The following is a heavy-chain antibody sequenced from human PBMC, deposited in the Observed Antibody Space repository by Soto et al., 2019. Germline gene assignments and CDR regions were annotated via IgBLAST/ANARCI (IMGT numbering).Heavy chain of an antibody. CDR3: ARDQKHLYYFDN. J-gene: IGHJ4*02. V-gene: IGHV4-59*12. Sequence: SETLSLTCTVSGGSISSYYWSWVRQPPGKGLEWIGYIYYTGSTNYNPSLKSRVTISLDTSKNQFSLKLSSVTAADTAVYYCARDQKHLYYFDNWGQGTLVPVSS. CDR2: IYYTGST. D-gene: IGHD3-3*02. CDR1: GGSISSYY.